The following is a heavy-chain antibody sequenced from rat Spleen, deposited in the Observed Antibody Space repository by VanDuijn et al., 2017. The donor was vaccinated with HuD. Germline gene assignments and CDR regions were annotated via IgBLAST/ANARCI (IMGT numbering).Heavy chain of an antibody. J-gene: IGHJ2*01. D-gene: IGHD1-12*01. CDR3: ARSDYASPYYFDY. Sequence: QVQLKESGPGLVQPSQTLSLTCTVSGFSLTSYTVSWVRQPPGKGLEWMGGIWGDGITDYNSALKSRLSISRDTSKGQVFLKMNSLQTEDTAIYFCARSDYASPYYFDYWGQGVMVTVSS. CDR1: GFSLTSYT. V-gene: IGHV2-15*01. CDR2: IWGDGIT.